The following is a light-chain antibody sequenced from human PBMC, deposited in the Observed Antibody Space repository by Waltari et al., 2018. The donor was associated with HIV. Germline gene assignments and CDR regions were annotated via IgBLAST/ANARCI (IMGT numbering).Light chain of an antibody. CDR2: KDT. CDR1: ALPKKY. CDR3: LSTDSSGTWV. Sequence: SYELTQSPSVSVSLGQMARITCSGEALPKKYVYWYQQKPAQAPALLKYKDTERPSGIPERFSGSSSGTVVTLTLSGVQAEDEADYYCLSTDSSGTWVFGGGTKLTVL. V-gene: IGLV3-16*01. J-gene: IGLJ3*02.